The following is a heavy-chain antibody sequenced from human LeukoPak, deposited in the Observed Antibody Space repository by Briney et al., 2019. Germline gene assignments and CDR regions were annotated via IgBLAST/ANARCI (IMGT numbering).Heavy chain of an antibody. J-gene: IGHJ4*02. Sequence: GRSLRLSCAASGFTFSSYGMHWVRQAPGKGLEWVALISYDGSNKYYADSVKGRFTISRDNSKNTLYLQINSLRAEDTAVYSCAKDRGIPWREVHLWFDYWGQGTLVTVSS. D-gene: IGHD3-10*01. CDR2: ISYDGSNK. CDR1: GFTFSSYG. V-gene: IGHV3-30*18. CDR3: AKDRGIPWREVHLWFDY.